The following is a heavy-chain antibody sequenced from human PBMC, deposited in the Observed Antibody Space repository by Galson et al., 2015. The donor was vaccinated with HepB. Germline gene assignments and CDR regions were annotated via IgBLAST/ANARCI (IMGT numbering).Heavy chain of an antibody. CDR3: ARVVTMVRGVITEDYYYYGMDV. V-gene: IGHV1-3*01. D-gene: IGHD3-10*01. CDR1: GYTFTSYA. CDR2: INAGNGNT. J-gene: IGHJ6*02. Sequence: SVKVSCKASGYTFTSYAMHWVRQAPGQRLEWMGWINAGNGNTKYSQKFQGRVTITRDTSASTAYMELSSLRSEDTAVYYCARVVTMVRGVITEDYYYYGMDVWGQGTTVTVSS.